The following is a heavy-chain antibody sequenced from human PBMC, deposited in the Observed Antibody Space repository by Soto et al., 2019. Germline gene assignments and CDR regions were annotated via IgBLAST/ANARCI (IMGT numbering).Heavy chain of an antibody. D-gene: IGHD6-19*01. Sequence: AGGSLRLSCAASGFTFNTFAMGWVRQAPGKGLEWVSAIGGGGGGAYYADSVKGRFTVSRDNSKNTLFLQMDSLSAEDTAVYFCAKTEEAVAGTVYGYWGQGTLVTVSS. CDR2: IGGGGGGA. CDR3: AKTEEAVAGTVYGY. CDR1: GFTFNTFA. J-gene: IGHJ4*02. V-gene: IGHV3-23*01.